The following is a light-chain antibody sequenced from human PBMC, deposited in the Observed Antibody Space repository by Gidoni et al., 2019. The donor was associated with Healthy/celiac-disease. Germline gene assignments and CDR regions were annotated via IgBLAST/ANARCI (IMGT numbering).Light chain of an antibody. CDR3: SSYTSSSTGV. CDR2: EVS. V-gene: IGLV2-14*01. CDR1: SSDVGGYNY. Sequence: QSALTQPASVSGAPGQSSTISCTGTSSDVGGYNYVSWYQQPPGKAPKLMIYEVSNRPSGVSNRFSGSKSGNTASLTISGLQAEDEADYYCSSYTSSSTGVFGGGTKLTVL. J-gene: IGLJ3*02.